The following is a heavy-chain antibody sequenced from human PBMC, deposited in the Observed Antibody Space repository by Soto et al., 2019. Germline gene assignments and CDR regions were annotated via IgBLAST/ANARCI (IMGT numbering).Heavy chain of an antibody. J-gene: IGHJ4*02. CDR3: ARGRDSSSWYAYYY. CDR2: IYYSGST. D-gene: IGHD6-13*01. CDR1: GGSISSGGYY. V-gene: IGHV4-31*03. Sequence: SETLSLTCTVSGGSISSGGYYWSWIRQHPGKGLEWIGYIYYSGSTYYNPSLKSRVTISVDTSKNQFSLKLSSVTAADTAVYYCARGRDSSSWYAYYYWGQGTLVTVSS.